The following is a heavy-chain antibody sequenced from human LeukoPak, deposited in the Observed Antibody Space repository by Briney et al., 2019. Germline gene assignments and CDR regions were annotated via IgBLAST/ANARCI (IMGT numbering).Heavy chain of an antibody. D-gene: IGHD3-16*01. CDR3: ARELRTFDS. CDR1: GFTFSSYW. V-gene: IGHV3-7*01. CDR2: IEHNGDDL. J-gene: IGHJ4*02. Sequence: AGGSLRLSCAASGFTFSSYWMAWVRQAPGKGLEWVANIEHNGDDLNYVDSVEDRFTISRDNAQNSLYLHMTSLRVEDTAVYYCARELRTFDSWGQGTLVTVSS.